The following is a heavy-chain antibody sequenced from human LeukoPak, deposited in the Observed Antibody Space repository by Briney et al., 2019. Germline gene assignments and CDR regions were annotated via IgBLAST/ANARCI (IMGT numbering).Heavy chain of an antibody. CDR3: AKRGVVIRVILVGFHKEAYYFDS. CDR1: GITLSNYG. CDR2: ISDSGGRT. Sequence: GGSLRLSCAVSGITLSNYGMSWVRQAPGKGLEWVAGISDSGGRTNYADSVKGRFTISRDNPRNTLYLQMNSLRAEDTAVYFCAKRGVVIRVILVGFHKEAYYFDSWGQGALVTVSS. V-gene: IGHV3-23*01. J-gene: IGHJ4*02. D-gene: IGHD3-22*01.